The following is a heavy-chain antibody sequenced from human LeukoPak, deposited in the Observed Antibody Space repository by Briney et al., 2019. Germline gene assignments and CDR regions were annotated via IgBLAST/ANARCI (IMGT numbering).Heavy chain of an antibody. Sequence: ASVKVSCKDSGYTFTSYAMHWVRQAPGQRLEWMGWINAGNGNTKYSQKFQGRVTITRDTSASTAYMELSSLRSEDTAVYYCARGHIVVVPAAKVSSFDYWGQGTLVTVSS. CDR2: INAGNGNT. CDR3: ARGHIVVVPAAKVSSFDY. CDR1: GYTFTSYA. J-gene: IGHJ4*02. V-gene: IGHV1-3*01. D-gene: IGHD2-2*01.